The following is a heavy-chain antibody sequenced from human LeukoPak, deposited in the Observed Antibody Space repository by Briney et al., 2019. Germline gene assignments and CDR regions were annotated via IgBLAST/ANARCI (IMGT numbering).Heavy chain of an antibody. CDR2: INPSGGST. CDR1: GYTFARYY. Sequence: ASVKVSCKASGYTFARYYIHWVRQAPGQGLEWMGIINPSGGSTRYAQKFQGRVTMTRDTSTSTVYMELSSLRSDDTAMYYCARGGYYDSSGSFDPWGQGTLVTVSS. J-gene: IGHJ5*02. CDR3: ARGGYYDSSGSFDP. D-gene: IGHD3-22*01. V-gene: IGHV1-46*01.